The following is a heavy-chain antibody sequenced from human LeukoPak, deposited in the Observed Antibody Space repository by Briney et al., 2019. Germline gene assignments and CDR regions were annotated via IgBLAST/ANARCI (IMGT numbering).Heavy chain of an antibody. V-gene: IGHV3-30*02. J-gene: IGHJ4*02. CDR3: ANQRRDSSSSSFRFHYGY. Sequence: GGSLRLSCAASGFTFSSYSMNWVRQAPGKGLEWVAFIRFDATNKYYADSVKGRFSISRDNSKNTVCLQMNSLRTEDTAIYYCANQRRDSSSSSFRFHYGYWGQGALVTVSS. CDR2: IRFDATNK. D-gene: IGHD6-6*01. CDR1: GFTFSSYS.